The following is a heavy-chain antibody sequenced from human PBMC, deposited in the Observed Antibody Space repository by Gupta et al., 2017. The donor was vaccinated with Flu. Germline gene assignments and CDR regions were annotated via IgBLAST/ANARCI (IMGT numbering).Heavy chain of an antibody. D-gene: IGHD3-3*01. J-gene: IGHJ4*02. V-gene: IGHV4-34*01. Sequence: SFSGYYWSWIRQPPGKGLEWIGEINHSGSTNYNPSLKSRVTISVDTSKNQFSLKLSSVTAADTAVYYCARGSGYYTLFGYWGQGTLVTVSS. CDR3: ARGSGYYTLFGY. CDR1: SFSGYY. CDR2: INHSGST.